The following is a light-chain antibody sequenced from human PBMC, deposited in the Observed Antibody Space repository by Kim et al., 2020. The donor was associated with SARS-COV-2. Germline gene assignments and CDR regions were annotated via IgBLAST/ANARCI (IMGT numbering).Light chain of an antibody. Sequence: EIVLTQSPGTLSVSPGETATLSCRASQSVSDNLAWYQQKPGQAPRLLIYAASTRATGVPARFSGSGSGTEFTLTITSLQSEDFAVYFLQQYSDWPPGDTFGQGTKLEI. V-gene: IGKV3-15*01. CDR1: QSVSDN. J-gene: IGKJ2*01. CDR3: QQYSDWPPGDT. CDR2: AAS.